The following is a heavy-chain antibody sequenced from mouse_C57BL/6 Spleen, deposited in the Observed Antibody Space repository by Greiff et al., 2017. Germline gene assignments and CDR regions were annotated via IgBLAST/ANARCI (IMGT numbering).Heavy chain of an antibody. CDR3: ALNYYGSSSYAMDY. J-gene: IGHJ4*01. CDR2: INPYNGGT. CDR1: GYTFTDYY. Sequence: RVEPGASVKMSCKASGYTFTDYYMNWVKQSHGKSLEWIGVINPYNGGTSYNQKFKGKATLTVDKSSSTAYMELNSLTSEDSAVYYCALNYYGSSSYAMDYWGQGTSVTVSS. D-gene: IGHD1-1*01. V-gene: IGHV1-19*01.